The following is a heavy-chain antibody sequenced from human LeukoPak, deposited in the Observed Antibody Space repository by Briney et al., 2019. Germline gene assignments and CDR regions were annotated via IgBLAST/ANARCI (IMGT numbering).Heavy chain of an antibody. Sequence: ASVKVSCKASGYTFTSYDINWVRQATGQGLEWMGWMNPNSGNTGYAQKFQGRVTMTRNTSISTAYMELSSLRSEDTAVYYCERPRSAARKYYYYYMDVWGKGTTVTVSS. CDR2: MNPNSGNT. CDR1: GYTFTSYD. V-gene: IGHV1-8*01. D-gene: IGHD6-13*01. CDR3: ERPRSAARKYYYYYMDV. J-gene: IGHJ6*03.